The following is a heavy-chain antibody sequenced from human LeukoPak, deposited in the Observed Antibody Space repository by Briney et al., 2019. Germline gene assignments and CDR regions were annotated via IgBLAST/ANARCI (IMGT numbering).Heavy chain of an antibody. CDR1: GYSISSGFY. CDR2: FYHSGST. J-gene: IGHJ4*02. Sequence: SETLSLTCTVSGYSISSGFYWGWIRQPPGKGLEWVGTFYHSGSTHYNPSLKSRVTISVDTSKNQFSLRLSSVTVADTAVYFCARASYSGYVVNYWGQGILVTVSS. CDR3: ARASYSGYVVNY. V-gene: IGHV4-38-2*02. D-gene: IGHD5-12*01.